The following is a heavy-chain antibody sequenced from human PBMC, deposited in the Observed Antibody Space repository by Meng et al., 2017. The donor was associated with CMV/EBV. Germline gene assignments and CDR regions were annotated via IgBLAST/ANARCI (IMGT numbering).Heavy chain of an antibody. J-gene: IGHJ6*02. D-gene: IGHD3-3*01. CDR3: ARDRSRVLRFLEWSLPSTGGAYYGMDV. CDR2: ISYHGSNK. Sequence: PSAASGFTFSRYAMHWVRQAPGPGLECVAVISYHGSNKYYADSVKGRFTISRDNSKNTRYLQMHSLRAEDTAVYYCARDRSRVLRFLEWSLPSTGGAYYGMDVWGQGTTVTVS. V-gene: IGHV3-30-3*01. CDR1: GFTFSRYA.